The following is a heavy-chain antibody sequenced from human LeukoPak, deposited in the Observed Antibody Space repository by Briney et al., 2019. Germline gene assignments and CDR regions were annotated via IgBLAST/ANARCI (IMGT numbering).Heavy chain of an antibody. Sequence: SETLSLTCTVSGGSIRSFYWSWIRQPPGKGLEWIGYIFYTGSTYYNPSLKSRITISADTSKNQFSLKLSSVTAADTAVYYCARGRGSGWYVDYWGQGTLVTVSS. CDR2: IFYTGST. V-gene: IGHV4-59*08. J-gene: IGHJ4*02. D-gene: IGHD6-19*01. CDR1: GGSIRSFY. CDR3: ARGRGSGWYVDY.